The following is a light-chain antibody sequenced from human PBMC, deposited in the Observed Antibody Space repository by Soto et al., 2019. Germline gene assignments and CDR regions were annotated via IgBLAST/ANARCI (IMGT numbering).Light chain of an antibody. CDR2: AAS. V-gene: IGKV1-9*01. Sequence: IQMTQSRASLSASVGDRVIITCRANQGISSYLAWYQQKPGTAPKFLIYAASTLQRGVPSRFSGSGSGTDITLTISSLQPEDFATYFCQQLNSYPPTFGQGTELEIK. CDR1: QGISSY. J-gene: IGKJ2*01. CDR3: QQLNSYPPT.